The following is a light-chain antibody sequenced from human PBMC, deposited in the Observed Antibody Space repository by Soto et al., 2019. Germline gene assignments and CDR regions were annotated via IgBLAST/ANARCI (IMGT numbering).Light chain of an antibody. CDR3: QEYSKSPLFT. CDR2: AAS. Sequence: EIVVTQSPGILSVSPGDRATLSCRASQSVGRNLAWYQQKPGQAPTLLIYAASTRATGLPARFSGSGSGTDFTLTISSLQSEDFAVYYFQEYSKSPLFTFGPVTRVDIK. J-gene: IGKJ3*01. V-gene: IGKV3-15*01. CDR1: QSVGRN.